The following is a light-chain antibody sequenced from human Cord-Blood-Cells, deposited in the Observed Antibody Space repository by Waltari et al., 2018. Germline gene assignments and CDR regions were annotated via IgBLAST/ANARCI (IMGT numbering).Light chain of an antibody. CDR3: SSYTSSSTLGV. Sequence: QSALPQPASVSGSPGQSITISCTGTSSYVGGYNNVSWYHQPPGKAPNLMIYDVSNRPSGVSNRFSGSKSGNTASLTISGLQAEDEADYYCSSYTSSSTLGVFGTGTKVTVL. V-gene: IGLV2-14*01. CDR2: DVS. J-gene: IGLJ1*01. CDR1: SSYVGGYNN.